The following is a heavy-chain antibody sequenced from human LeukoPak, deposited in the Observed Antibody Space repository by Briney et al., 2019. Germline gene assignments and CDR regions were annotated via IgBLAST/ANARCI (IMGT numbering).Heavy chain of an antibody. Sequence: QVQLQESGPGLVKPLQTLSLTCTVSGGSISSYYWSWIRQPPGKGLEWIGYIYYSGSTNYNPSLKSRVTISVDTSKNQFSLKLSPVTAADTAVYYCARQTGYGGYAPGYFDYWGQGTLVTVSS. CDR3: ARQTGYGGYAPGYFDY. J-gene: IGHJ4*02. D-gene: IGHD4-23*01. V-gene: IGHV4-59*01. CDR1: GGSISSYY. CDR2: IYYSGST.